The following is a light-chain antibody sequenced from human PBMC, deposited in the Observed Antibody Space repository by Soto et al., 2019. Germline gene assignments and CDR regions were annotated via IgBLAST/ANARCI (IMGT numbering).Light chain of an antibody. J-gene: IGLJ1*01. CDR3: SSYVGTNSYV. CDR2: EVS. Sequence: ALTQPPSASGSPGQSVTISCTGTSSDVGGYDYVSWYKQHPGKAPKLMIYEVSKRPSGVPDRFSGSKSGNTAAPTVSGLQAEDEADYYCSSYVGTNSYVFGTGTKVTVL. CDR1: SSDVGGYDY. V-gene: IGLV2-8*01.